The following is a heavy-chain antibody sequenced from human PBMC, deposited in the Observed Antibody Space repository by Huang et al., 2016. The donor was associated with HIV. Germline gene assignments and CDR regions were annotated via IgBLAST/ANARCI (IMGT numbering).Heavy chain of an antibody. V-gene: IGHV3-23*01. CDR2: ISGNGGST. Sequence: EVQLLESGGALVQPGGSLRLSCAASGFTFNNYAMNWVRPGLSFKNYAMNGVGQGPGKGLEWGSTISGNGGSTYYAESVKGRFTISRDNSKNTLYLHMNSLRVEDTAVYYCAKGIKSSGSYYFDYWGQGTLVTVSS. CDR1: GFTFNNYA. D-gene: IGHD3-10*01. CDR3: AKGIKSSGSYYFDY. J-gene: IGHJ4*02.